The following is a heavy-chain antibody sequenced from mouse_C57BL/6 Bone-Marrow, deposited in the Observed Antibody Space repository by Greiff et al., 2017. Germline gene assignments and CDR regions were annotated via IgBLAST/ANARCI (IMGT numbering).Heavy chain of an antibody. Sequence: QVQLQQPGAELVRPGASVKLSCKASGYTFTSYGISWVKQRTGQGLEWIGEIYPSSGNTYYNEKFKSKATLTADKSSSTAYMRLRSLTSEDSAVYVCAGRSICDVFAYWGQGTLVTVSA. V-gene: IGHV1-81*01. J-gene: IGHJ3*01. D-gene: IGHD2-13*01. CDR3: AGRSICDVFAY. CDR2: IYPSSGNT. CDR1: GYTFTSYG.